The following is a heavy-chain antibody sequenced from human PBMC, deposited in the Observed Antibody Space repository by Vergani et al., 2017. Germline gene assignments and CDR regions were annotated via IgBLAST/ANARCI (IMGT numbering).Heavy chain of an antibody. CDR1: GFTFSDYY. J-gene: IGHJ2*01. Sequence: VQLLQSGGGLVQPGGSLRLSCAASGFTFSDYYMSWIRQAPGKGLEWVSYISSSGSTIYYADSVKGRFTISRDNAKNSLYLQMNSLRAEDTAVYYCARVPYDFWSGYYAYFDLWGRGTLVTVSS. CDR2: ISSSGSTI. CDR3: ARVPYDFWSGYYAYFDL. V-gene: IGHV3-11*01. D-gene: IGHD3-3*01.